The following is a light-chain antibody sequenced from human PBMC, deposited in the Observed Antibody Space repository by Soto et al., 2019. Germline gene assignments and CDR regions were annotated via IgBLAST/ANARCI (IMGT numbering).Light chain of an antibody. Sequence: AIQMTHSPSSLSASVVYIVTITCRASQGIRNDLGWYQQKPGKAPKLLIYAASSLQSGVPSRFSGSGSGTDFTLTISSLQPEDFATYYCLQDYNYPITFGQGTRLEIK. V-gene: IGKV1-6*01. CDR1: QGIRND. CDR2: AAS. CDR3: LQDYNYPIT. J-gene: IGKJ5*01.